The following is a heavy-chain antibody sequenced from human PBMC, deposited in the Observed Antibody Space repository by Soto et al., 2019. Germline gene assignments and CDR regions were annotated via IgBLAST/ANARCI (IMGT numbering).Heavy chain of an antibody. CDR2: IIPIFGTA. CDR1: GGTFSSYA. D-gene: IGHD3-10*01. CDR3: ARDGTTGWFGELNWFDP. Sequence: QVQLVQSGAEVKKPGSSVKVSCKASGGTFSSYAISWVRQAPGQGLEWMGGIIPIFGTANYAQKFQGRVTITADKSTSTAYRELSSLRSEDTAVYYCARDGTTGWFGELNWFDPWGQGTLVTVSS. J-gene: IGHJ5*02. V-gene: IGHV1-69*06.